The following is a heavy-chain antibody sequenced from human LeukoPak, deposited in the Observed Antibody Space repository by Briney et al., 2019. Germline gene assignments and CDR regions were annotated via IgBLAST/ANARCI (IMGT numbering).Heavy chain of an antibody. Sequence: GGSLTLPCAPSGLTFSSYWMFWLRKAPGKGPVCVARINTYGSSLNDAESVKGRFTISRDNAKDTLYMQRYSLGGEVTAVYYCVRRIDYYNSSGYYYVRYFDSWGQGSLGAVSS. CDR2: INTYGSSL. V-gene: IGHV3-74*01. CDR1: GLTFSSYW. J-gene: IGHJ4*02. D-gene: IGHD3-22*01. CDR3: VRRIDYYNSSGYYYVRYFDS.